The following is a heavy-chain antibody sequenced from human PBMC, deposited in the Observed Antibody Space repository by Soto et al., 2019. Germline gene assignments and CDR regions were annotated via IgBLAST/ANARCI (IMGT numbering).Heavy chain of an antibody. CDR3: ARTVVVALAVGYQYYGMDV. V-gene: IGHV1-69*13. D-gene: IGHD2-15*01. J-gene: IGHJ6*02. CDR2: IIPMFDTA. CDR1: GGTFRSYA. Sequence: AASVTVSCTASGGTFRSYAISWVRQAPGQGLEWMGSIIPMFDTANYAQKFQGRVTITADESTRTAYMELSSLRSEDTAAYYCARTVVVALAVGYQYYGMDVWGQGTTVTVSS.